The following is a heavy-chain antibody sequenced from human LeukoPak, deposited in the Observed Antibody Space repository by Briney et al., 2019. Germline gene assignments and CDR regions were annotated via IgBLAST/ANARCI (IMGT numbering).Heavy chain of an antibody. D-gene: IGHD2-8*02. CDR3: ARSRGSPNTGEDAFDI. J-gene: IGHJ3*02. Sequence: SLRLSCAASGFTFRNYAVHWVRQAPGKGLQWLAAISYDGTNKYYADSVKGRFTISRDNSENTLSLHMNSLRAEDTALYYCARSRGSPNTGEDAFDIWGQGTMVTVSS. V-gene: IGHV3-30-3*01. CDR1: GFTFRNYA. CDR2: ISYDGTNK.